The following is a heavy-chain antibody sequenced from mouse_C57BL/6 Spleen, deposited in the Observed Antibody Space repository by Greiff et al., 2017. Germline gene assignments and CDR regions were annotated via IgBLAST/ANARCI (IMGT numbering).Heavy chain of an antibody. V-gene: IGHV1-64*01. D-gene: IGHD1-1*01. Sequence: QVQLQQPGAELVKPGASVKLSCKASGYNFTSYWMHWVKQRPGQGLEWIGMLHPNSGSTNYNEKFKSKATLTVDKSSSTAYMQLSSLSSEDSAVYYGARSSTVVATGYFDVWGTGTTVTVSS. J-gene: IGHJ1*03. CDR2: LHPNSGST. CDR1: GYNFTSYW. CDR3: ARSSTVVATGYFDV.